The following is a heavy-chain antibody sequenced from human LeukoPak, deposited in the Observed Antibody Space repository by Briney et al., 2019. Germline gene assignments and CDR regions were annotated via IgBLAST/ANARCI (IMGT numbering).Heavy chain of an antibody. CDR3: AREDIVVVVAATPRVGSFDY. D-gene: IGHD2-15*01. J-gene: IGHJ4*02. V-gene: IGHV4-34*01. Sequence: SETLSLTCAVYGGSFSGYYWSWIRQPPGKGLEWIGEINHSGSTNYNPSLKSRVTISVDTSKNQFSLKLSSVTAADTAVYYCAREDIVVVVAATPRVGSFDYWGQGTLVTVSS. CDR2: INHSGST. CDR1: GGSFSGYY.